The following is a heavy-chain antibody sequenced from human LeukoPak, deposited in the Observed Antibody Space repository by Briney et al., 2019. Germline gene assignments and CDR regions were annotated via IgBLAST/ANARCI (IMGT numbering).Heavy chain of an antibody. CDR1: GFTFSSYW. CDR2: INGDGRNI. Sequence: GGSLRLSCVASGFTFSSYWMHWVRQDPTKGLVWVSRINGDGRNINYADSVRGRFTISRDNAKNTLYLQMNTLRVEDTAVYYCARDLMDYDVSTGLHHYYMDVWGQGTTVTVSS. J-gene: IGHJ6*02. D-gene: IGHD3-9*01. CDR3: ARDLMDYDVSTGLHHYYMDV. V-gene: IGHV3-74*01.